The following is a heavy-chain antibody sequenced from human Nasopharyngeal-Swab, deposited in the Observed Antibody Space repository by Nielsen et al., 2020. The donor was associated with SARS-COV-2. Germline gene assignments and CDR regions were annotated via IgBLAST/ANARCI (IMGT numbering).Heavy chain of an antibody. CDR2: ISSSSSYI. J-gene: IGHJ4*02. D-gene: IGHD4-17*01. V-gene: IGHV3-21*01. Sequence: HAARQGLEWVSSISSSSSYIYYADSVKGRFTISRDNAKNSLYLQMNSLRAEDTAVYYCARDHDYGDYYFDYWGQGTLVTVSS. CDR3: ARDHDYGDYYFDY.